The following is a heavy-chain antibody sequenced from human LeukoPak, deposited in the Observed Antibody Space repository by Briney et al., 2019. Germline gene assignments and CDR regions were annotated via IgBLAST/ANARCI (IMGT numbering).Heavy chain of an antibody. Sequence: ASVNVSCKAFGYTFTGYYMHWVRQAPGQALECMGWINPNSGGTNSAQKFQGRVTMTRDTSISTAYMELSRLTSDDTAVYYCARGKDWGPYWGQGTLVTVSS. V-gene: IGHV1-2*02. CDR3: ARGKDWGPY. CDR1: GYTFTGYY. J-gene: IGHJ4*02. D-gene: IGHD7-27*01. CDR2: INPNSGGT.